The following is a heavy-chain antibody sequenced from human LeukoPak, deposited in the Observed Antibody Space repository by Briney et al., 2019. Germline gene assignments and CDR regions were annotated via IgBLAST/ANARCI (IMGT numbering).Heavy chain of an antibody. CDR1: GFTFSRYA. J-gene: IGHJ3*02. CDR2: ISYDGSNE. CDR3: AREAEAFDI. Sequence: GGSLRLSCAASGFTFSRYAMHWVRQAPGKGLEWVAVISYDGSNEYYADSVKGRFTISRDNSKNTLYLQMNSLRPEDTAVYYCAREAEAFDIWGQGTMVTVSS. V-gene: IGHV3-30*04.